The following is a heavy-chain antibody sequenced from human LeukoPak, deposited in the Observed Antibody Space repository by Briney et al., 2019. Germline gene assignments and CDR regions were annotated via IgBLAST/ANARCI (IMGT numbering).Heavy chain of an antibody. Sequence: PGRSLRLSCAASGFTFSSYGMHWVRQAPGKGLEWVAVIWYDGSNKYYADSVKGRFTISRDNSKNTLYLQMNSLRAEDTAVYYCARDTYYYDSSGYRFHYWGQGTLVTVSS. J-gene: IGHJ4*02. V-gene: IGHV3-33*01. CDR3: ARDTYYYDSSGYRFHY. CDR1: GFTFSSYG. CDR2: IWYDGSNK. D-gene: IGHD3-22*01.